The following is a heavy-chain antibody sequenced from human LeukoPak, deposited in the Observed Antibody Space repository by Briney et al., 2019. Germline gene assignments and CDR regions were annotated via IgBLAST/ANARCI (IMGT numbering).Heavy chain of an antibody. CDR2: INRSGSA. CDR1: TGSFSDYY. J-gene: IGHJ3*02. V-gene: IGHV4-34*01. Sequence: SETLSLTCAGSTGSFSDYYWSWIRQPPGKGLEWIGEINRSGSASHNPSLKSRVTLSIDTSKKQLHLKLNSVTAADTAVYFCVRGRPQHDFWSGYYDNAFDIWGLGTMVTVSS. CDR3: VRGRPQHDFWSGYYDNAFDI. D-gene: IGHD3-3*01.